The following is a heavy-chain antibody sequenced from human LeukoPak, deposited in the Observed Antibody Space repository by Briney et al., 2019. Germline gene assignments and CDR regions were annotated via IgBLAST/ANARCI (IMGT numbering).Heavy chain of an antibody. CDR1: GFTVSSNY. CDR3: ANAYRGKYYYYDY. Sequence: GGSLRLSCAVSGFTVSSNYMSWVRQAPGKGLEWVSVIYSGGSTYYADSVKGRFTISRDNSKNTLYLEINSLRAEDTAVYYCANAYRGKYYYYDYWGQGTLVTVSS. D-gene: IGHD1-26*01. J-gene: IGHJ4*02. CDR2: IYSGGST. V-gene: IGHV3-53*01.